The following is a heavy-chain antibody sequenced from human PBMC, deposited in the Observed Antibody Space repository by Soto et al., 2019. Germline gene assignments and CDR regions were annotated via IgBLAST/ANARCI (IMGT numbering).Heavy chain of an antibody. CDR1: GFTFSSYA. J-gene: IGHJ4*02. D-gene: IGHD3-10*01. CDR3: SKGPPPPWFGDRTSPRDY. CDR2: ISGSGGST. Sequence: EVQLLESGGGLVQPGGSLRLSCEASGFTFSSYAMSWVRQAPGKGLEWVSAISGSGGSTYYADSVKGRFTISRDNYNHPLYLEKNSLRAEDTAVYYCSKGPPPPWFGDRTSPRDYWGQGTLVTVSS. V-gene: IGHV3-23*01.